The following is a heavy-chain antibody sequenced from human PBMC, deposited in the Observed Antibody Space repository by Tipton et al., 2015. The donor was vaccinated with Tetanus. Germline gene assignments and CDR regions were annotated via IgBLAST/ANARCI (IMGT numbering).Heavy chain of an antibody. CDR1: GGSMSTGGHY. V-gene: IGHV4-39*02. Sequence: TLSLTCIVSGGSMSTGGHYGAWVRQSPGQGLEWIGSLSYSGRTYYNPSLKSRVTMSVDTPTKDFSVRLRSVTAADTAVYYCARLREVVSRSGWAFDYWGQGILVTVSS. CDR2: LSYSGRT. D-gene: IGHD3-10*01. CDR3: ARLREVVSRSGWAFDY. J-gene: IGHJ4*02.